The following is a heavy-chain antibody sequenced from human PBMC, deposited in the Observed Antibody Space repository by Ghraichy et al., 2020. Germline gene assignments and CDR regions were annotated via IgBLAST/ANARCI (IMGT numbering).Heavy chain of an antibody. J-gene: IGHJ4*02. Sequence: SETLSLTCTVSGGSISSGGYYWSWIRQHPGKGLEWIGYIYYSGSTYYNPSLKSRVTISVDTSKNQFSLKLSSVTAADTAVYYCATIRASLAVAGRWGQGTLVTVSS. CDR3: ATIRASLAVAGR. CDR1: GGSISSGGYY. D-gene: IGHD6-19*01. V-gene: IGHV4-31*03. CDR2: IYYSGST.